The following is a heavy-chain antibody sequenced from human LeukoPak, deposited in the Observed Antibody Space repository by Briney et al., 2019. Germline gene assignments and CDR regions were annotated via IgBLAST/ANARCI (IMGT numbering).Heavy chain of an antibody. CDR3: ARVYYYGANWFDP. V-gene: IGHV4-30-4*01. CDR2: IYYSGST. J-gene: IGHJ5*02. CDR1: GGSISSGDYY. D-gene: IGHD3-10*01. Sequence: SQTLSLTCTVSGGSISSGDYYWSWIRQPPGKSLEWIGYIYYSGSTYYNPSLKSRVTISVDTSKNQFSLKLSSVTAADTAVYYCARVYYYGANWFDPWGQGTLVTVSS.